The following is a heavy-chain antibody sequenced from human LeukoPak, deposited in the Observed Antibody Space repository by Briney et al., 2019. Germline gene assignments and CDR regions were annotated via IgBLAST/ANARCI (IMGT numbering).Heavy chain of an antibody. CDR1: GFTFVNYA. Sequence: KSGGSLRLSCTASGFTFVNYAMSWFRRAPGKGLEWVGFIRGKSYGETTEYAASVKDRFSISRDDSKSVAYLQMNNLKIEDTAVYYCAALTPGVVIAVPFDPWGQGTLVAVSS. CDR3: AALTPGVVIAVPFDP. CDR2: IRGKSYGETT. V-gene: IGHV3-49*05. D-gene: IGHD2-15*01. J-gene: IGHJ5*02.